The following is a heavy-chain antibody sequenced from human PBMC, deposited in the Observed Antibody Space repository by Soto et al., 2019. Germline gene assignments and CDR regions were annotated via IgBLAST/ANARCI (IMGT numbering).Heavy chain of an antibody. Sequence: GGSLRLSCAASGFTFSSYGMHWVRQAPGKGLEWVAVIWYDGGNKYYADSVKSRFTISRDNSKNTLYLQMNGLRAEDTAVYYCARDGTQQLVDYGMDVWGQGTTVTVSS. D-gene: IGHD6-13*01. CDR1: GFTFSSYG. V-gene: IGHV3-33*01. CDR2: IWYDGGNK. J-gene: IGHJ6*02. CDR3: ARDGTQQLVDYGMDV.